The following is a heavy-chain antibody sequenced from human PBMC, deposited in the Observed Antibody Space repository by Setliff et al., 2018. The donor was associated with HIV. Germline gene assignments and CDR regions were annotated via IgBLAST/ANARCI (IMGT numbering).Heavy chain of an antibody. J-gene: IGHJ4*02. Sequence: ASVKVSCKASGYTFVNYYVHWVRQVPGQGLEWMGIINPSGGDTSYAQKFQGRVTMTRDTSTSTVSMELSSLRSDDTAVYYCARHRGAFRLDYWGQGTLVTVSS. CDR2: INPSGGDT. V-gene: IGHV1-46*01. D-gene: IGHD3-16*01. CDR3: ARHRGAFRLDY. CDR1: GYTFVNYY.